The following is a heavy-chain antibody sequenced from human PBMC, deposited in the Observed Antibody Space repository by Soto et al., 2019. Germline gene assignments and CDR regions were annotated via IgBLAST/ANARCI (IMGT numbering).Heavy chain of an antibody. J-gene: IGHJ3*02. CDR3: ARDQNDAFDI. Sequence: SETLSLTCTVSGGSISSYYWSWIRQPPGKGLEWIGYIYYSGSTNYNPSLKSRVTISVDTSKNQFSLKLSSVTAADTAVYYCARDQNDAFDIWGQGTMVTVSS. CDR1: GGSISSYY. V-gene: IGHV4-59*01. CDR2: IYYSGST.